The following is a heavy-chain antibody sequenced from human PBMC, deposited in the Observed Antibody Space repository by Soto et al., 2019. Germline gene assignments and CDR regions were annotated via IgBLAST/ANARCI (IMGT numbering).Heavy chain of an antibody. Sequence: GESLKISCKGSGYSFTNYWTVWVRQMPGKGLEWMGIIYPDDSDTRYSPSFQGQVTISADKSISTAYLQWSSLKASDTAMYYCARISRGRDGYNYFDSWGQGTLVTVSS. CDR1: GYSFTNYW. V-gene: IGHV5-51*01. D-gene: IGHD5-12*01. CDR3: ARISRGRDGYNYFDS. J-gene: IGHJ4*02. CDR2: IYPDDSDT.